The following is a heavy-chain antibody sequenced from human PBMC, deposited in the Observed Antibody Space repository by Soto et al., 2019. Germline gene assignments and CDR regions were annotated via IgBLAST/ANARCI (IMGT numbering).Heavy chain of an antibody. J-gene: IGHJ5*02. Sequence: GAPVQISFAPSGYTFTTCWVGSVRRMSGKGLEWMGIVYPGESETRYSPSFQGQVTISADKSITTAYLQWSSLKASDSAMYYCARAGVIPGRRTHWFDPWGQGTLVTVSS. CDR1: GYTFTTCW. V-gene: IGHV5-51*01. CDR2: VYPGESET. D-gene: IGHD2-21*01. CDR3: ARAGVIPGRRTHWFDP.